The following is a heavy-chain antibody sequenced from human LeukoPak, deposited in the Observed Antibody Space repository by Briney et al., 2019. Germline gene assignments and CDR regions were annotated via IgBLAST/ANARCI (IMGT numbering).Heavy chain of an antibody. CDR3: AKNQGSGSFAFDY. V-gene: IGHV3-53*01. J-gene: IGHJ4*02. Sequence: GGSLRLSCAASGFTVSTNYMSWVRQAPGKGLEWVSLIYSGGSTYHADSVKGRFTISRDNSKNTLHLQMNSLRAEDTAVYYCAKNQGSGSFAFDYWGQGTLVTVSS. D-gene: IGHD1-26*01. CDR1: GFTVSTNY. CDR2: IYSGGST.